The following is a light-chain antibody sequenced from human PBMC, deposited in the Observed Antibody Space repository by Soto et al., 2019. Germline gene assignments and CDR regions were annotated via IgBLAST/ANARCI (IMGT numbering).Light chain of an antibody. CDR3: SSYAGSSWI. Sequence: QSVLTQPASVSGSPGQSITISCTGTSSDVGGYNYVSWYQQHPGKAPKLMIYEVSNRPSGVSDRFSGSKSGNTASLTISGLQAEDEADYYCSSYAGSSWIFGGGTQLTVL. CDR1: SSDVGGYNY. CDR2: EVS. V-gene: IGLV2-14*01. J-gene: IGLJ7*01.